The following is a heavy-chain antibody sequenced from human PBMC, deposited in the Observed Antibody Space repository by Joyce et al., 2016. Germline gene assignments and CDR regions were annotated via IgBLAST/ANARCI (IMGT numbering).Heavy chain of an antibody. D-gene: IGHD3-9*01. J-gene: IGHJ4*02. V-gene: IGHV3-21*01. CDR3: ARDLTLTH. CDR2: IGSRGNDI. Sequence: WVRQVPGKGLEWLSFIGSRGNDIYYADSVRGRFTISRDNAKKSLCLQMNNLTVDDTAVYYCARDLTLTHWGQGTLVTVSS.